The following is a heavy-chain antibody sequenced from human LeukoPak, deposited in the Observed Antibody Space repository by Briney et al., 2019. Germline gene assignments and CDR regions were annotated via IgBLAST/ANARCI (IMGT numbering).Heavy chain of an antibody. J-gene: IGHJ5*02. CDR1: GGSFSGYY. Sequence: SPSETLSLTCAVYGGSFSGYYWSWIRQPPGKGLEWIGEINHSGSTNYNPPLKSRVTISVDTPKNQFSLKLSSVTAADTAVYYCARSHLRIPLYDSSGYRPFDPWGQGTLVTVSS. D-gene: IGHD3-22*01. CDR2: INHSGST. CDR3: ARSHLRIPLYDSSGYRPFDP. V-gene: IGHV4-34*01.